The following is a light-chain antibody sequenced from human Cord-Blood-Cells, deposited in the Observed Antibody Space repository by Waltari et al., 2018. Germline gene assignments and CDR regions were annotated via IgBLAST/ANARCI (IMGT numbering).Light chain of an antibody. V-gene: IGLV1-47*01. CDR1: SSNTGSNY. Sequence: QSVLTQPPSASGTPGQRVPISCSGSSSNTGSNYVYWYQQLPGTAPKLLIYRNNQRPSGVPDRFSGSKSGTSASLAISGLRSEDEADYYCAAWDDSLSGWVFGGGTKLTVL. J-gene: IGLJ3*02. CDR2: RNN. CDR3: AAWDDSLSGWV.